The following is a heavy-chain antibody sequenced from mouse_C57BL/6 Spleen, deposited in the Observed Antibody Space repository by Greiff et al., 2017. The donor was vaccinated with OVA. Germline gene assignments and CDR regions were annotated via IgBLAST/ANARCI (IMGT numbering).Heavy chain of an antibody. CDR3: ARDGNRGFDY. J-gene: IGHJ2*01. CDR1: GYAFSSSW. CDR2: IYPGDGDT. D-gene: IGHD2-1*01. Sequence: QVQLKQSGPELVKPGASVKISCKASGYAFSSSWMNWVKQRPGKGLEWIGRIYPGDGDTNYNGKFKGKATLTADKSSSTAYMQLSSLTSEDSAVYFCARDGNRGFDYWGQGTTLTVSS. V-gene: IGHV1-82*01.